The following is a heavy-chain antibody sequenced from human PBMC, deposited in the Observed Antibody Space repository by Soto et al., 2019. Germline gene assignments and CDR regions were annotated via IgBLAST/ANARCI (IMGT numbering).Heavy chain of an antibody. Sequence: QITLKESGPTLVKPTQTLTLTCTFSGFSLSTSGVGVGWIRQPPGKALEWLPLIYWDDDKRYSPSLKSRLTITKDTSKNQVVLTMTNMDPVDTATYYSALSPLYSSSSRVFDHWGQGTLVTVSS. CDR1: GFSLSTSGVG. CDR2: IYWDDDK. CDR3: ALSPLYSSSSRVFDH. D-gene: IGHD6-6*01. V-gene: IGHV2-5*02. J-gene: IGHJ4*02.